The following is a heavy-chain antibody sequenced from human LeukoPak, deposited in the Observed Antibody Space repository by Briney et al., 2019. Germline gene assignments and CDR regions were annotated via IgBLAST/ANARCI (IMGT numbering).Heavy chain of an antibody. Sequence: GGSLRLSCTASGFTFSSYSMNWVRQAPGKGLEWVSSISSSSSYIYYADSVKGRFTISRDNAKNSLYLQMNSLRAEDTAVYYCARDGGYCSGGSCYQDTFDIGGQGTMVTVSS. CDR2: ISSSSSYI. CDR3: ARDGGYCSGGSCYQDTFDI. J-gene: IGHJ3*02. CDR1: GFTFSSYS. V-gene: IGHV3-21*01. D-gene: IGHD2-15*01.